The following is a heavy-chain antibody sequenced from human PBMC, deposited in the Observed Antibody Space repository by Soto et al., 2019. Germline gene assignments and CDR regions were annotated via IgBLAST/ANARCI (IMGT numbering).Heavy chain of an antibody. CDR2: IYPGDSDT. CDR1: GYSFTSYW. J-gene: IGHJ6*02. V-gene: IGHV5-51*01. CDR3: VIQTYYYGADV. Sequence: GESLKISFNGSGYSFTSYWIGLVRQMPGKGLEWMGIIYPGDSDTRYSPTCRGKVTISVDKSISTVYLQWRSLKASDTAMYFCVIQTYYYGADVWGQGTTVTVSS.